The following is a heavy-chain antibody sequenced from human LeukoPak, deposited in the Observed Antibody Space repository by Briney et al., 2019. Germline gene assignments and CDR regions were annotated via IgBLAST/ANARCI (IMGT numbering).Heavy chain of an antibody. CDR1: GYTFSSYG. D-gene: IGHD5-24*01. CDR3: ARNKGLDGNGMDV. V-gene: IGHV1-18*01. J-gene: IGHJ6*02. CDR2: ISPYNGNT. Sequence: ASVKVSCKASGYTFSSYGISWVRQAPGQGLEWMGWISPYNGNTEYGQKVQGRVTMTTDTSTSTAYMELRSLRSDDTAMYYCARNKGLDGNGMDVWGQGTTVTVSS.